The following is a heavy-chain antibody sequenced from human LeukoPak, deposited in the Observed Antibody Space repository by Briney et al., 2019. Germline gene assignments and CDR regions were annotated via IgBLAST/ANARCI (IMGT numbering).Heavy chain of an antibody. CDR3: AAYDSSGYSGKYFQH. V-gene: IGHV3-53*01. CDR2: IYSGGST. Sequence: PGGSLRLSCAASGFTVSSNYMSWVRQAPGKGLEWVSVIYSGGSTYYADSVKGRFTISRDNSKNTLHLQMNSLRAEDTAVYYCAAYDSSGYSGKYFQHWGQGTLVTVSS. CDR1: GFTVSSNY. D-gene: IGHD3-22*01. J-gene: IGHJ1*01.